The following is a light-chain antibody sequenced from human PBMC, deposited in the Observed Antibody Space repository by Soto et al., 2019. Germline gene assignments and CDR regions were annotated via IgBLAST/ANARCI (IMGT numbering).Light chain of an antibody. J-gene: IGLJ2*01. Sequence: QSALTQPPSASGSPGQSVTISCTGTSSDVGGYNYVSWYQQHPGKALKLMIYEVSKRPSGVPDRFSGSKSGNTASLTVSGLQAEDEADYYCSSYAGSNIVVFGGGTQLTVL. V-gene: IGLV2-8*01. CDR1: SSDVGGYNY. CDR3: SSYAGSNIVV. CDR2: EVS.